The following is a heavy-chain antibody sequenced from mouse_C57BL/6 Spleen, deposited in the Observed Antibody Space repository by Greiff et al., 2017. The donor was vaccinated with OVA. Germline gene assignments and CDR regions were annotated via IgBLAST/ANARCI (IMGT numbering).Heavy chain of an antibody. Sequence: VKLQQPGTELVKPGASVKLSCKASGYTFTSYWMHWVKQRPGQGLEWIGNINPSNGGTNYNEKFKSKATLTVDKSSSTAYMQLSSLTSEDSAVYYCARWGTTVVATMGYWYFDVWGTGTTVTVSS. CDR3: ARWGTTVVATMGYWYFDV. CDR2: INPSNGGT. CDR1: GYTFTSYW. J-gene: IGHJ1*03. V-gene: IGHV1-53*01. D-gene: IGHD1-1*01.